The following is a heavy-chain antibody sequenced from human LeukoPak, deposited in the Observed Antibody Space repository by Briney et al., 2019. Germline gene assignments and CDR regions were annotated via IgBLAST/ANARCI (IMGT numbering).Heavy chain of an antibody. D-gene: IGHD3-10*01. Sequence: SETLSLTCSVSGGTIGGYYWNWVRQSAGKGLEWVGRIYKIGSTNYNTALKSGFTISLDKSNNQFSLILSSVTAAETAVYYCASGGYYGSGSYSAYDYYYMDVWGKGTTVTVAS. CDR1: GGTIGGYY. V-gene: IGHV4-4*07. CDR3: ASGGYYGSGSYSAYDYYYMDV. J-gene: IGHJ6*03. CDR2: IYKIGST.